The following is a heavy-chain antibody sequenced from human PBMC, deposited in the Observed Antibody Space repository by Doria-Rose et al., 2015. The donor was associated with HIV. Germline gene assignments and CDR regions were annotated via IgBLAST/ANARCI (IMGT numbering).Heavy chain of an antibody. V-gene: IGHV3-66*01. Sequence: VQLVQSGGGLVQPGGSLRLSCAASGFTVSSNYMSWVCQAPGRGLEWVSVIYSDGRTYYADSVKGRFTVSRDNSKNTLYLQINSLRAEDTAVYYCARDPFQSWAYWGQGTLVTVSS. CDR3: ARDPFQSWAY. J-gene: IGHJ4*02. CDR1: GFTVSSNY. D-gene: IGHD3-16*01. CDR2: IYSDGRT.